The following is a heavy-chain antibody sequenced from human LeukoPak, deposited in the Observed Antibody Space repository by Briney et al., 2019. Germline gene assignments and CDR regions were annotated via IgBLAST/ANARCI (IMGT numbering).Heavy chain of an antibody. J-gene: IGHJ4*02. CDR3: AREASGHCDF. CDR2: IWFDGSKQ. Sequence: GGSLRLSCAVSGFTFGTYGMHWVRQAPGKGLEWVAIIWFDGSKQLYADSVKGRFTISRDNSRNTLYLQMSLLRVDDTAVYYCAREASGHCDFWGQGTLVTVSS. CDR1: GFTFGTYG. D-gene: IGHD3-3*01. V-gene: IGHV3-33*01.